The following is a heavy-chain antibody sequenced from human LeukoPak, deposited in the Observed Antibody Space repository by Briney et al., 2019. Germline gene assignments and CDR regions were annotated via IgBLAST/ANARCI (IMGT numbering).Heavy chain of an antibody. J-gene: IGHJ4*02. CDR3: AKDPPY. CDR2: ISYDGSNK. Sequence: GRSLRLSCAASGFTFSSYGMHWVRQAPGKGLEWVAVISYDGSNKYYADSVKGRFTISRDNSKNTLYLQMNSLRAEDTAVYYCAKDPPYWGQGTLVTVSS. V-gene: IGHV3-30*18. CDR1: GFTFSSYG.